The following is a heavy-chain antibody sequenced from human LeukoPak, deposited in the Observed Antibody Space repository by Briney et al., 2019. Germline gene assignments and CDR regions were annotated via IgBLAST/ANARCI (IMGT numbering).Heavy chain of an antibody. D-gene: IGHD6-19*01. V-gene: IGHV3-33*01. Sequence: GRSLRLSCAASGFTFSSYGMHRVRQAPGKGLEWVAVIWYDGSNKYYADSVKGRFTISRDNSKNTLYLQMNSLRAEDTAVYYCARAVGSAWYLVGMDVWGKGTTVTVSS. CDR1: GFTFSSYG. CDR2: IWYDGSNK. J-gene: IGHJ6*04. CDR3: ARAVGSAWYLVGMDV.